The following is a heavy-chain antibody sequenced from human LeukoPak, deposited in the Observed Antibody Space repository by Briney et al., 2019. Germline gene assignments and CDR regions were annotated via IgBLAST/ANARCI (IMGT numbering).Heavy chain of an antibody. D-gene: IGHD3-10*01. J-gene: IGHJ4*02. CDR2: MDPRRGDT. V-gene: IGHV1-2*02. CDR3: ARDNYGPFDY. CDR1: GYTFTDLY. Sequence: ASVKVSCKASGYTFTDLYIHWMRQAPGQGLEWMGWMDPRRGDTRYARMFQGRITMTRDTSISTAYLELSSLTSDDTAIYYCARDNYGPFDYWGQGSLVTVS.